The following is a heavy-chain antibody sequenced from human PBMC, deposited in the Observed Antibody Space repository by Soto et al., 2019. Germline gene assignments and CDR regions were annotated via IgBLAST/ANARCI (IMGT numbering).Heavy chain of an antibody. CDR2: IYSSGNT. Sequence: PSETLSLTCSVSGGTISGYYWTCIRQPAGKGLEWIGRIYSSGNTKYNPPLQSRVTMSLDTSNNQFSLRLTSVTAADTAVYYCARGQRFSDWFDPWGQGTLVTVSS. D-gene: IGHD3-3*01. CDR1: GGTISGYY. CDR3: ARGQRFSDWFDP. J-gene: IGHJ5*02. V-gene: IGHV4-4*07.